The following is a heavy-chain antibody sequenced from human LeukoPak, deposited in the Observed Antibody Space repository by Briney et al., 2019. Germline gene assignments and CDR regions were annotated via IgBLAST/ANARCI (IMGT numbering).Heavy chain of an antibody. CDR3: ARDRYSWVTTPNAGPWYFDL. J-gene: IGHJ2*01. Sequence: GGSLRLSCAASGFTFSSYSMNWVRQAPGKGLEWVSSISSSSSYIYYADSVKGRFTISRDNAKNSLYLQMNSLRAEDTAVYYCARDRYSWVTTPNAGPWYFDLWGRGTLVTVSS. CDR2: ISSSSSYI. CDR1: GFTFSSYS. D-gene: IGHD4-17*01. V-gene: IGHV3-21*01.